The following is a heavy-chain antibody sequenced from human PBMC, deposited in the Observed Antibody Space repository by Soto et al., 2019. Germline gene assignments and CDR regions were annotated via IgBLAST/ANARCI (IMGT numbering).Heavy chain of an antibody. CDR2: ISAYNGNT. CDR1: GYTFTSYG. Sequence: ASVKVSCKASGYTFTSYGISWVRQAPGQGLEWMGWISAYNGNTNYAQKLQGRVTMTTDTSTCTAYMEWRSLGSDDTAVYYCARDFPSNSDDPQRDYWGQGTLVTVSS. CDR3: ARDFPSNSDDPQRDY. J-gene: IGHJ4*02. V-gene: IGHV1-18*01. D-gene: IGHD1-1*01.